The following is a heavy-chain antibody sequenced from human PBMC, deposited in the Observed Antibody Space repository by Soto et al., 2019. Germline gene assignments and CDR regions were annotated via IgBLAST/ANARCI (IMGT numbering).Heavy chain of an antibody. V-gene: IGHV1-69*08. CDR2: VIPILGNA. D-gene: IGHD3-3*01. J-gene: IGHJ1*01. CDR3: ARESYDGSEWI. CDR1: GGTFSSYT. Sequence: QVQLVQSGAEVKKPGSSVKVSCTASGGTFSSYTITWVRQAPGQGLEWMGRVIPILGNANYAQNFQGRVTITADKSTSTAYMELSSLRSEDTDVYYCARESYDGSEWIWGQGTRVTVSS.